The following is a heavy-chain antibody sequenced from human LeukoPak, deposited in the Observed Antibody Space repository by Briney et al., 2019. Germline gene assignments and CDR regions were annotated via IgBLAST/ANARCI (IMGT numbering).Heavy chain of an antibody. D-gene: IGHD3-22*01. Sequence: PSETLSLTCTVSGGSISGYYWSWIRQPPGKGLEWIGYIYYSGSTNYNPSLKSRVTISVGTSKNQFSLKLSSVTAADTAVYYCAREGYYDSSGYYYWGQGTLVTVSS. J-gene: IGHJ4*02. V-gene: IGHV4-59*01. CDR3: AREGYYDSSGYYY. CDR2: IYYSGST. CDR1: GGSISGYY.